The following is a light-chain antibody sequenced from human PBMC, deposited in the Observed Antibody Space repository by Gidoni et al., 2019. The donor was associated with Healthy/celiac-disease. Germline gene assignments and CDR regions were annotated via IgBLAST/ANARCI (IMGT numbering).Light chain of an antibody. J-gene: IGKJ4*02. CDR1: HSISSY. CDR3: QQSYSTPFT. CDR2: AAS. V-gene: IGKV1-39*01. Sequence: DIQLTQSPSSLSASVGDRVTITCRASHSISSYLESYQQNPGKAPKLLIYAASSLQSGGPSRFSSRGCAKDFTIISSRLQHDDVVAYYWQQSYSTPFTFGGGTKVEIK.